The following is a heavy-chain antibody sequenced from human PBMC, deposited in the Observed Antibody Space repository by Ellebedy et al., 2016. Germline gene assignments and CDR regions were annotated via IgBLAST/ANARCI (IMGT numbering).Heavy chain of an antibody. CDR2: IIPIFGTA. Sequence: SVKVSCXASGGTFSSYAISWVRQAPGQGLEWMGGIIPIFGTANYAQKFQGRVTITADESTSTAYMELSSLRSEDTAVYYCARSVSGGYDPFDYWGQGTLVTVSS. D-gene: IGHD5-12*01. J-gene: IGHJ4*02. V-gene: IGHV1-69*13. CDR3: ARSVSGGYDPFDY. CDR1: GGTFSSYA.